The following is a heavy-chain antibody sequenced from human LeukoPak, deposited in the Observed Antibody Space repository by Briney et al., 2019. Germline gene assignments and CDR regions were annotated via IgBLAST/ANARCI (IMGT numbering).Heavy chain of an antibody. CDR3: AKGLGATRHVWYFDY. Sequence: GGSLRLSCAASGFTFSSYSMNWVRQAPGKGLEWVSAISGSGGSTYYADSVKGRFTISRDNSKNTLYLQTNSLRAEDTAVYYCAKGLGATRHVWYFDYWGQGTLVTVSS. D-gene: IGHD1-26*01. J-gene: IGHJ4*02. V-gene: IGHV3-23*01. CDR1: GFTFSSYS. CDR2: ISGSGGST.